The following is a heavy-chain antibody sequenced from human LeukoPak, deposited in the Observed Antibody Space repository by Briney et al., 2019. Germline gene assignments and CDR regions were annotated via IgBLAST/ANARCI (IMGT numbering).Heavy chain of an antibody. V-gene: IGHV3-53*01. CDR3: ARAIGQWLVH. D-gene: IGHD6-19*01. CDR2: IYSGGNA. CDR1: GFTVSSNY. Sequence: GALRLSCAASGFTVSSNYMSWVRQAPGKGLEWVSVIYSGGNADYADSVKGRFTISRDNSKNTLYLQMNSLRVEDTAVYYCARAIGQWLVHWGQGTLVTVSS. J-gene: IGHJ4*02.